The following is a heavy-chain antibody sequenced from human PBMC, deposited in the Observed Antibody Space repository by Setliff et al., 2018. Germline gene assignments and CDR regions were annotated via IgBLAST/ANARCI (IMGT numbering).Heavy chain of an antibody. CDR2: IKQDGSEK. Sequence: PGGSMRLSCVASGFIFSSYWMSWVRQAPGKGLEWEANIKQDGSEKYYVDSVKDRFTISRNNAKNSLYLQMNSLRAEDTAVYYCARAREYCSGGSCYGAWFDNWGQGTLVTVSS. CDR3: ARAREYCSGGSCYGAWFDN. D-gene: IGHD2-15*01. CDR1: GFIFSSYW. J-gene: IGHJ4*02. V-gene: IGHV3-7*01.